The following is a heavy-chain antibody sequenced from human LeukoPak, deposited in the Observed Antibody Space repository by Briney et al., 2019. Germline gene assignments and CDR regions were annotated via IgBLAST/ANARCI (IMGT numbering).Heavy chain of an antibody. D-gene: IGHD5-12*01. CDR1: GITVSSKN. Sequence: GGSLRLSCAASGITVSSKNMNWVRQAPAKGLEWVSVIYSGGSTYYADSVKGRFSLSRDNSKNTVYLEMNSLTVEDTAVYYCATWGAYGWYFDLWGRGTLVTVSS. CDR2: IYSGGST. CDR3: ATWGAYGWYFDL. J-gene: IGHJ2*01. V-gene: IGHV3-53*01.